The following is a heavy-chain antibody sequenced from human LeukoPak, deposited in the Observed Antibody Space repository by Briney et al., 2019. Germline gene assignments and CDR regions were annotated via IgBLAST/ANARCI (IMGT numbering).Heavy chain of an antibody. CDR1: GSTFSNLY. D-gene: IGHD4-11*01. J-gene: IGHJ4*02. CDR2: SNTRGVVI. CDR3: VAQYLVYDY. V-gene: IGHV3-11*01. Sequence: AGTLCLSCAASGSTFSNLYLNWIRQAPRQGMEWIGYSNTRGVVIYYADSVKGRFTISRHNANNSLYFQINSLRVEDTAVYYCVAQYLVYDYWGQGSLVTVS.